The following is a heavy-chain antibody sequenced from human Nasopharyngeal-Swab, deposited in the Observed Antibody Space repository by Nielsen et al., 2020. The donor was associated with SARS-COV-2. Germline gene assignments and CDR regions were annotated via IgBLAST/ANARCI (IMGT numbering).Heavy chain of an antibody. J-gene: IGHJ6*02. CDR2: VKHSGST. D-gene: IGHD2-2*01. V-gene: IGHV4-34*01. CDR1: GGAFIDYY. Sequence: SLTHSLAWAVYGGAFIDYYGSRIYQPPVKGRDRIWEVKHSGSTKYNPSPKSRVNISVDTSKNQFSLKVSFVTVADTAVYYCARGGYYCSSTSCYYYSGYYYGMDVWGQGTPVTVSS. CDR3: ARGGYYCSSTSCYYYSGYYYGMDV.